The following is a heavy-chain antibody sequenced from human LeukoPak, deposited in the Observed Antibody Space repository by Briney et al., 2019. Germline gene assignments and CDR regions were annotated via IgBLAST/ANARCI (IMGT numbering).Heavy chain of an antibody. V-gene: IGHV1-46*01. CDR1: GYTFTSYY. Sequence: ASVKVSCKASGYTFTSYYMHWVRQAPGQGLEWMGIINPSGGSTSYAQKFQGRVTMTRDMSTSTVYMELSSLRSEDTAVYYCARGAYYYGSGSGLGYWGQGTLVTVSS. J-gene: IGHJ4*02. D-gene: IGHD3-10*01. CDR2: INPSGGST. CDR3: ARGAYYYGSGSGLGY.